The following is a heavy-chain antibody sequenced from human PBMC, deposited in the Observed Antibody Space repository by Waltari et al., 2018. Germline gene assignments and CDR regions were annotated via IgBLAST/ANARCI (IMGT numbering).Heavy chain of an antibody. CDR1: GYTFTSYG. V-gene: IGHV1-18*04. D-gene: IGHD2-21*02. Sequence: QVQLVQSGAEVKKPGASVKVSCKASGYTFTSYGISWVRQATGQGLEWMGWISAYNGNTNYAQKLQGRVTMTTDTSTSTAYMELRSLRSDDTAVYYCARAEYCGGDCSYSDYWGQGTLVTVSS. CDR2: ISAYNGNT. J-gene: IGHJ4*02. CDR3: ARAEYCGGDCSYSDY.